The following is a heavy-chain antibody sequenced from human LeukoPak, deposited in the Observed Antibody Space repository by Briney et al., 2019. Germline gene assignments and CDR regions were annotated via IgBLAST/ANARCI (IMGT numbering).Heavy chain of an antibody. CDR2: ISGSGGQT. D-gene: IGHD3-22*01. CDR1: GFTFSSYA. V-gene: IGHV3-23*01. CDR3: AKRYLDSSGHSDS. J-gene: IGHJ4*02. Sequence: GGSLRLSCAASGFTFSSYAMSWVRQAPGKGLEWVSTISGSGGQTHYVDSVKGRFTTSRDNSKNTLYLQMNSLRAEDTAVYYCAKRYLDSSGHSDSWGQGTLVTVSS.